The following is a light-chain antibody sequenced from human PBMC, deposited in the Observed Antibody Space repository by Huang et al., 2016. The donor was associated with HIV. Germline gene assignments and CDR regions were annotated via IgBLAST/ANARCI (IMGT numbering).Light chain of an antibody. Sequence: EIVMTQSPATLSVSPGERATLSGRASQSVSSNLAWGQQNPGQAPRFLIYGASTSATGIPARFSGSGSGTEFTLTISSLQSEDFAVYYCQQYNNWLTFGGGTKVEIK. CDR1: QSVSSN. CDR3: QQYNNWLT. J-gene: IGKJ4*01. V-gene: IGKV3-15*01. CDR2: GAS.